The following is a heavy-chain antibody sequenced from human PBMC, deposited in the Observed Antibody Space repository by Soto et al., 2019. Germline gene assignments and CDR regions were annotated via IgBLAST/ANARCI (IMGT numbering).Heavy chain of an antibody. V-gene: IGHV3-30-3*01. J-gene: IGHJ6*02. D-gene: IGHD3-9*01. Sequence: QVQLVESGGGVVQPGRSLRLSCAASGFTFSSYAMHWVRQAPGKGLEWVAVISYDGSNKYYADSVKGRFTISREKSKNTRYLQMNSLRAEDTAVYYCARCVDGYGMDVWGQGTTVNVSS. CDR2: ISYDGSNK. CDR3: ARCVDGYGMDV. CDR1: GFTFSSYA.